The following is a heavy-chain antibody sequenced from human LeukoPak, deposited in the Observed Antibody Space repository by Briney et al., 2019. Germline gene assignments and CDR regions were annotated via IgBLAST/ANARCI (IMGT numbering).Heavy chain of an antibody. CDR2: ISSSSSYI. CDR1: GFTFSSYS. CDR3: ARANPIAAAGTITNFDY. J-gene: IGHJ4*02. V-gene: IGHV3-21*01. Sequence: PGGSLRLSCAASGFTFSSYSMNWVRQAPEKGLEWFSSISSSSSYIYYADSVKGRFTISRDNAKNSLYLQMNSLRAEDTAVYYCARANPIAAAGTITNFDYWGQGTLVTVSS. D-gene: IGHD6-13*01.